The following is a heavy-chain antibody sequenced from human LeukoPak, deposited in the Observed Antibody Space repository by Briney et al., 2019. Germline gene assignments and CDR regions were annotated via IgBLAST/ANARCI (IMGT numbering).Heavy chain of an antibody. D-gene: IGHD6-19*01. CDR3: ARALYSSGHLDY. V-gene: IGHV4-59*01. CDR2: IYYSGST. Sequence: PSETLTLTCTVSGGSISRYYWSWIRQPPGKGLEWIGYIYYSGSTNYNPSLKSRVTISVDTSKNQFSLKLSSVTAADTAVYYCARALYSSGHLDYWGQGTLITVSS. CDR1: GGSISRYY. J-gene: IGHJ4*02.